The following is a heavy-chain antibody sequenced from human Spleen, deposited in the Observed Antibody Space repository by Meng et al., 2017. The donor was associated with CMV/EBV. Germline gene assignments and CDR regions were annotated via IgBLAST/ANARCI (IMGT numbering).Heavy chain of an antibody. CDR2: IYNDDST. CDR1: GFTFSSYS. D-gene: IGHD3-22*01. J-gene: IGHJ4*02. CDR3: AKYLVVVITYFDY. Sequence: GESLKISCVASGFTFSSYSMNWVRQAPGKGLEWVSVIYNDDSTHYADSVKGRFTISRDNSKNTLYLQMNSLRAEDTAVYYCAKYLVVVITYFDYWGQGTLVTVSS. V-gene: IGHV3-23*03.